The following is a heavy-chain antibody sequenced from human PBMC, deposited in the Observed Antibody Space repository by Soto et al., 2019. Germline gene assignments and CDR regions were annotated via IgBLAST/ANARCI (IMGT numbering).Heavy chain of an antibody. D-gene: IGHD6-19*01. V-gene: IGHV7-4-1*02. CDR2: FNTYTGNP. Sequence: TSAKVCCTASGYSFTTYGMNWVPQAPGQGLEWMGWFNTYTGNPTYAQGFTGRFVFSMDTSASTAYLQISSLKAEDTAVYYCAKTTDGWFSAFEIWGQGTMVTVSS. J-gene: IGHJ3*02. CDR1: GYSFTTYG. CDR3: AKTTDGWFSAFEI.